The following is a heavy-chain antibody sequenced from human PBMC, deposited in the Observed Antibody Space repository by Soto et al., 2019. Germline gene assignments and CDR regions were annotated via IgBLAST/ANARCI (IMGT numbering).Heavy chain of an antibody. Sequence: EVQLLESGGGLVQPGGSLRLSCAASGFTFSSYAMSWVRQAPGKGLEWVSAISGSGGSKYYADSVKGRFTISRDNYKNTLYLQMNSLRAEDTAVYYCAKNSYGSGSYDYWGQGTLVTVSS. CDR1: GFTFSSYA. V-gene: IGHV3-23*01. CDR3: AKNSYGSGSYDY. D-gene: IGHD3-10*01. CDR2: ISGSGGSK. J-gene: IGHJ4*02.